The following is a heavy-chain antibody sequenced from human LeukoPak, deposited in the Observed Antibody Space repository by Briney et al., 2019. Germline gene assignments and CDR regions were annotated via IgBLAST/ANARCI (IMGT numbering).Heavy chain of an antibody. CDR3: AKDPVAVVPAADGIDY. D-gene: IGHD2-2*01. CDR2: ISGSGGST. J-gene: IGHJ4*02. V-gene: IGHV3-23*01. CDR1: GFTFSSYA. Sequence: SGGSLRLSCAASGFTFSSYAMSWVRQAPGKGLEWVSAISGSGGSTYYADCVKGRFTISRNTSKNTLYLQMNRLTAEDTAVYYCAKDPVAVVPAADGIDYWGQGTLVTVSS.